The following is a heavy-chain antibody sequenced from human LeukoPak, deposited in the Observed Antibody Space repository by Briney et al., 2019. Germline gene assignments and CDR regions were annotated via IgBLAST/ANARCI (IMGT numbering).Heavy chain of an antibody. CDR2: IIPIFGTA. Sequence: ASVKVSCKASGGTFSSDAISWVRQAPGQGLEWMGGIIPIFGTANYAQKFQGRVTITADESTSTAYMELRSLRSDDTAMYYCARDGPDITMVRGVPNDPWGQGTLVTVSS. CDR3: ARDGPDITMVRGVPNDP. D-gene: IGHD3-10*01. V-gene: IGHV1-69*13. CDR1: GGTFSSDA. J-gene: IGHJ5*02.